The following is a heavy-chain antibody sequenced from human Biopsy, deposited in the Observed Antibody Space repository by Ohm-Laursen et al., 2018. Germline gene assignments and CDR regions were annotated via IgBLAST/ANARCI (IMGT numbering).Heavy chain of an antibody. CDR1: GFTFDDYA. CDR3: VRGYSSSWSGYLDH. CDR2: ISWDGGSE. D-gene: IGHD3-3*01. V-gene: IGHV3-9*01. J-gene: IGHJ4*02. Sequence: SLRLSCAASGFTFDDYAMHWVRQAPGKGLEWVSGISWDGGSEGYADSVKGRVTISRDNAKNSLFLQMNSLTTEDTALYYCVRGYSSSWSGYLDHWGQGTLVTVSS.